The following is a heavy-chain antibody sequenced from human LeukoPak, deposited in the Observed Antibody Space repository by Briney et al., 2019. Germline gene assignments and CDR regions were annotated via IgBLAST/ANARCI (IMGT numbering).Heavy chain of an antibody. CDR2: ISSHSSHI. CDR3: ARAPYVILTGYSPYFFES. Sequence: PGGSLRLSCAASGFSLISYNMNWVRQAPGKGLEWVSSISSHSSHIYYADSVKGRFTISRDNAKNSLYLQMSSLRAEDTAVYYRARAPYVILTGYSPYFFESWGQGTLVTVSS. V-gene: IGHV3-21*06. J-gene: IGHJ4*02. CDR1: GFSLISYN. D-gene: IGHD3-9*01.